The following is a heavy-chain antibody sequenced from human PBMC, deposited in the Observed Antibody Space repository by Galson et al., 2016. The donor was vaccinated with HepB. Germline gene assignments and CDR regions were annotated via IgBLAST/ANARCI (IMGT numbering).Heavy chain of an antibody. CDR3: ARGHYGSGTYYKMDY. D-gene: IGHD3-10*01. CDR2: INNNGNT. V-gene: IGHV1-18*01. J-gene: IGHJ4*02. Sequence: SVKVSCKASGYTFTSYYITWVRQAPGQGLEWMGWINNNGNTNYAQKFQGRVTMVADTSTSTAYMELRSLTSADTAVYYCARGHYGSGTYYKMDYWGQGTLGTVSS. CDR1: GYTFTSYY.